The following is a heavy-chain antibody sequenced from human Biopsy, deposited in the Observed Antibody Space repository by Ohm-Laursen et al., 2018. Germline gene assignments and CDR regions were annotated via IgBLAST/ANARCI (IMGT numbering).Heavy chain of an antibody. CDR1: ANIFTDYY. CDR2: IDTINGGA. CDR3: ARERDP. J-gene: IGHJ5*02. Sequence: GASVKVSCKTSANIFTDYYVHWVRQAPGHGLEWMGWIDTINGGARYAQKFQGRVTMTRDTSISTAYMELSRLTSDGTAVYYCARERDPWGQGTLVTVSS. V-gene: IGHV1-2*02.